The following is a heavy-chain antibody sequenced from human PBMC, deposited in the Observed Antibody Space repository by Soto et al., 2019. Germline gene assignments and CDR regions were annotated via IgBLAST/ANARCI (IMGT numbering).Heavy chain of an antibody. J-gene: IGHJ4*01. CDR2: ISLSGSTI. V-gene: IGHV3-48*03. Sequence: EVQLVESGGGLVQPGGSLRLSCAASGFAFSNCEMNWVRQAPGKGLEWVSYISLSGSTIYYADSVKGRFTISRDDAKNSLYLQMNSLRADDTAVYYCARESFSASPNFFDYWGHGTLVTVSS. CDR1: GFAFSNCE. D-gene: IGHD3-3*02. CDR3: ARESFSASPNFFDY.